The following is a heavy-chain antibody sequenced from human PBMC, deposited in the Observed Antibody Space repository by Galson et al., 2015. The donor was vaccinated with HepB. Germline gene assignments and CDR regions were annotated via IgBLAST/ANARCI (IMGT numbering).Heavy chain of an antibody. J-gene: IGHJ2*01. CDR3: AKDVSSSSVWYFDL. V-gene: IGHV3-23*01. CDR2: ITGSYGST. CDR1: GFTFSSYS. D-gene: IGHD6-6*01. Sequence: SLRLSCAASGFTFSSYSMSWVRQAPGKGLEWVSGITGSYGSTYYAQSVKGRFTISRDNSKNTLYLQMNSLRAEDTAVYYCAKDVSSSSVWYFDLWGRGTLVTVSS.